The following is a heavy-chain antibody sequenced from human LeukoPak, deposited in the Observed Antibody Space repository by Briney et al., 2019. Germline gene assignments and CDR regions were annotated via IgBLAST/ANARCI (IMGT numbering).Heavy chain of an antibody. Sequence: SETLSLTCTVSGGSISSSSYYWGWIRQPPGKGLEWIGSIYYSGSTYYNPSLKSRVTISVDTSKNQFSLKLSSVTAADTAVYYRARQGGGMIVIPFDYWGQGTLVTVSS. CDR2: IYYSGST. J-gene: IGHJ4*02. D-gene: IGHD3-22*01. CDR3: ARQGGGMIVIPFDY. CDR1: GGSISSSSYY. V-gene: IGHV4-39*01.